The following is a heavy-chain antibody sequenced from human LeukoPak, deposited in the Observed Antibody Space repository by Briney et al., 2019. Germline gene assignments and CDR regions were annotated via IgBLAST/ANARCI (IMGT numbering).Heavy chain of an antibody. CDR2: ISWNSGSI. CDR3: AKDMDNWNYVIGDAFDI. CDR1: GFTFDDYA. V-gene: IGHV3-9*01. J-gene: IGHJ3*02. D-gene: IGHD1-7*01. Sequence: PGRSLRLSCAASGFTFDDYAMHWVRQAPGKGLEWVSGISWNSGSIGYADSVKGRFTISRDNAKNFLYLQMNSLRAEDTALYYCAKDMDNWNYVIGDAFDIWGQGTMVTVSS.